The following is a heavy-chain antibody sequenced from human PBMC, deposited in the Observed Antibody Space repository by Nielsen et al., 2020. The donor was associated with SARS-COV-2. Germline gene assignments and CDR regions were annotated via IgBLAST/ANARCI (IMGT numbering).Heavy chain of an antibody. V-gene: IGHV3-43*01. CDR2: ISWDGGST. D-gene: IGHD6-6*01. J-gene: IGHJ6*02. Sequence: GESLKISCAASGFTFDDYTMHWVRQAPGKGLEWVSLISWDGGSTYYADSAKGRFTISRDNSKNSLYLQMNSLRTEDTALYYCAKDSSSSGRYYYYGMDVWGQGTTVTVSS. CDR3: AKDSSSSGRYYYYGMDV. CDR1: GFTFDDYT.